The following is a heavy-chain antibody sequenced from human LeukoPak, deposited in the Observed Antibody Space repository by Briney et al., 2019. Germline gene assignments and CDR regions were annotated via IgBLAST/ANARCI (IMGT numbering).Heavy chain of an antibody. J-gene: IGHJ4*02. D-gene: IGHD5-18*01. Sequence: ASVKVSCKAFGYSFTSYYMHWVRQAPGQGLEWMGIINPSGGTTSYAQRFQDRVTMPRDTSTSTVYMELSSLRSEDTAVYFCARVRGYSLFDYWGQGILVTVSS. CDR3: ARVRGYSLFDY. V-gene: IGHV1-46*01. CDR2: INPSGGTT. CDR1: GYSFTSYY.